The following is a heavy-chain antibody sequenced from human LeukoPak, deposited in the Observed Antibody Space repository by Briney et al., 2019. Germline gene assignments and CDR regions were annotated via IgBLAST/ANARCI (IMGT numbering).Heavy chain of an antibody. Sequence: ETGGSLRLSCAASGFTFSSYWMHWVRQVPGKGLVWVSRINGDGSITTYADSVKGRLTIPRDNAKNTLYLQMNSLRAEDTAAYYCARGTYGMDVWGQGTTVTVSS. CDR1: GFTFSSYW. CDR2: INGDGSIT. J-gene: IGHJ6*02. CDR3: ARGTYGMDV. V-gene: IGHV3-74*01.